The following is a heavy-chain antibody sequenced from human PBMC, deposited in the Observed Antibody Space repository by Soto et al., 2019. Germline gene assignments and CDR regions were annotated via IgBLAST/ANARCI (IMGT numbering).Heavy chain of an antibody. CDR1: GGSISSYY. V-gene: IGHV4-59*01. CDR2: IYYSGST. J-gene: IGHJ6*02. D-gene: IGHD2-2*01. CDR3: ARISTRGYYGMDV. Sequence: SEILSLTCTVSGGSISSYYWIWIRQPPGKGLEWIGYIYYSGSTNYNPSLKSRVTISVDTSKNQFSLKLSSVTAADTAVYYCARISTRGYYGMDVWGQGTTVTVSS.